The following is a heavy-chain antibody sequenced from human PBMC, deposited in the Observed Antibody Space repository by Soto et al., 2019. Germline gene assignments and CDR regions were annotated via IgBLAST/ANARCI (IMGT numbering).Heavy chain of an antibody. CDR2: IYHNGVT. V-gene: IGHV4-39*01. Sequence: QLQLQESGPVLVKPSETLSLTCTVSGGSISSNGYYWGWIRQPPGKGLEWIGNIYHNGVTYYNPSLKSRVTISVDTSRNQVSLKLNSMTAADTAVYYCARLFDYWGQGKLVTVSS. J-gene: IGHJ4*02. CDR1: GGSISSNGYY. CDR3: ARLFDY.